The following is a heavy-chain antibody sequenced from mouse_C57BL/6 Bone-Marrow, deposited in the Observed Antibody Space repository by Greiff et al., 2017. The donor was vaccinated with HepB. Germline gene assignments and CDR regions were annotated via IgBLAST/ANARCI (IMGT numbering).Heavy chain of an antibody. J-gene: IGHJ4*01. V-gene: IGHV3-6*01. D-gene: IGHD1-1*01. Sequence: EVQLVESGPGLVKPSQSLSLTCSVPGYSITSGYYWNWIRQFPGNKLEWMGYISYDGSNNYNPSLKNRISITRDTSKNQFFLKLNSVTTEDTATYYCARDSYYYGSSSMDYWGQGTSVTVSS. CDR1: GYSITSGYY. CDR2: ISYDGSN. CDR3: ARDSYYYGSSSMDY.